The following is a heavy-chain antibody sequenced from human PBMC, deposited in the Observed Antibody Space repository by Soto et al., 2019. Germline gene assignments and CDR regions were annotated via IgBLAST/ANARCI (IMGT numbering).Heavy chain of an antibody. D-gene: IGHD6-13*01. CDR2: ISYDGSNK. CDR1: GFTFSSYG. J-gene: IGHJ4*02. Sequence: QVQLVESGGGVVQPGRSLRVSCAASGFTFSSYGMHWVRQAPGKGLEWVAVISYDGSNKYYADSVKGRFTISRDNSKNTLYLQMNSLRAEDTAVYYCAKGTSSIWYWGEGTLVTVSS. CDR3: AKGTSSIWY. V-gene: IGHV3-30*18.